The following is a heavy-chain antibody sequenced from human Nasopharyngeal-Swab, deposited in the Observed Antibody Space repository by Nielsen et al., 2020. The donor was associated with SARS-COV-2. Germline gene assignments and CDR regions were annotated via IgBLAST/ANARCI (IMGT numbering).Heavy chain of an antibody. V-gene: IGHV3-21*04. J-gene: IGHJ4*02. CDR2: ISSSSSYI. D-gene: IGHD6-13*01. CDR1: GFTFSSYS. Sequence: GESLKISCAASGFTFSSYSMNWVRQAPGKGLEWVSSISSSSSYIYYADSVKGRFTISRDNAKNSLYLQMNSLRAEDTAVYYCAAAVIAAAGTLDYWGQGTLVTVSS. CDR3: AAAVIAAAGTLDY.